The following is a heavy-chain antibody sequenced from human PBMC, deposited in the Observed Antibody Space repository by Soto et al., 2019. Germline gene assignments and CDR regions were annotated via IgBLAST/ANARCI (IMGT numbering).Heavy chain of an antibody. CDR3: ARLEGLATISYYFDF. D-gene: IGHD3-9*01. CDR1: GGSISTGDYF. J-gene: IGHJ4*02. Sequence: SETLSLTCTVSGGSISTGDYFWSWIRQPPGKGLEWIGYIYYSGSAYYNPSLRSRVTISGDKSKSEFSLKLSSVTAADSAVYFCARLEGLATISYYFDFWAPGALVTVSS. V-gene: IGHV4-30-4*01. CDR2: IYYSGSA.